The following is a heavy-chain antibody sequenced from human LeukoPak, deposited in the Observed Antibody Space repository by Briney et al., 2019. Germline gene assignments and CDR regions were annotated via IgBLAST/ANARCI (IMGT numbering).Heavy chain of an antibody. Sequence: GGSLRLSCAASGFTSSSYALNWVRQAPGKGLEWVATVSGSGDRMYHADSVKGRFTISRDNSKNTIYLQMNSLRAEDTALYYCAKAAAAPGFDFWGREPWSPSPQ. D-gene: IGHD6-13*01. CDR2: VSGSGDRM. V-gene: IGHV3-23*01. CDR1: GFTSSSYA. CDR3: AKAAAAPGFDF. J-gene: IGHJ4*02.